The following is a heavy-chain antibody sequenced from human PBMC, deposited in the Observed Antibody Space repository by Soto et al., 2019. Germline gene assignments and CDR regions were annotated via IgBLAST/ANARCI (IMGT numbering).Heavy chain of an antibody. D-gene: IGHD3-16*01. Sequence: QVQLVQSGAEVKKPGASVKVSCKASGYTFTRSVISWVRQAPGQGLEWMGWINGYNGNTNYAQKFQGRITMTTDTPTSTAYMELRSLRSDDTAVYYCARMGDVPYYYYGMDVWGQGTTVIVSS. CDR3: ARMGDVPYYYYGMDV. J-gene: IGHJ6*02. CDR1: GYTFTRSV. CDR2: INGYNGNT. V-gene: IGHV1-18*01.